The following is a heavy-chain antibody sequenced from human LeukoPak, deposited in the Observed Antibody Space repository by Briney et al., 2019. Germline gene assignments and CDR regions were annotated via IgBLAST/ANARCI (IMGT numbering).Heavy chain of an antibody. J-gene: IGHJ6*04. Sequence: GGSLRLSCAASGFTFSSYAMHWVRQAPGKGLEWVAVISYDGSNKYYADSGKGRFTISRDNSKNTLYLQMNSLRAEDTAVYYCARVCYGSTYDVMDVWGKGTTVTVSS. V-gene: IGHV3-30*04. CDR2: ISYDGSNK. CDR3: ARVCYGSTYDVMDV. CDR1: GFTFSSYA. D-gene: IGHD3-10*01.